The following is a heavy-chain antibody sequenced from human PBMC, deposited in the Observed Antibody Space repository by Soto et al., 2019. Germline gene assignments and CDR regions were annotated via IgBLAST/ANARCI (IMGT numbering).Heavy chain of an antibody. J-gene: IGHJ4*02. CDR3: ARGAYDILTGYYTDYFDY. CDR2: IYHSGST. Sequence: SETLSLTCAVSGGSISSGGYSWSWIRQPPGKGLEWIGYIYHSGSTYYNPSLKSRVTISVDTSKNQFSLKLSSVTAADTAVYYCARGAYDILTGYYTDYFDYWGQGTLVTVS. V-gene: IGHV4-30-2*01. D-gene: IGHD3-9*01. CDR1: GGSISSGGYS.